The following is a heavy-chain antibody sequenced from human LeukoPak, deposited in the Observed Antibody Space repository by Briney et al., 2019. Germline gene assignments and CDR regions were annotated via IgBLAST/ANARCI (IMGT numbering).Heavy chain of an antibody. J-gene: IGHJ4*02. V-gene: IGHV5-51*01. CDR2: IYPSDSET. D-gene: IGHD5-24*01. CDR1: GYSFTSYW. Sequence: GESLKISCKGSGYSFTSYWMAWVRQMPGNGLEWMGIIYPSDSETKYRPSFQGQVTISADKSINTAYLQWSSLKASDTAMYYCARGDGYLFDQWGQGTLVTVSS. CDR3: ARGDGYLFDQ.